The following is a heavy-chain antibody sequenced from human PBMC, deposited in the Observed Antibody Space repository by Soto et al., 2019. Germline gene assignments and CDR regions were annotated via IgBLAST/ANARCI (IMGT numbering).Heavy chain of an antibody. Sequence: EVQLLESGGGLVQPGGSRGSSWAASGLTYRAKPSSGSRQAPGKGLGWVSAISGSGDTTYYAASVKGRFTISRDNSKNTLYLDLHSLRAEDTAVYYCAKLSGGSCYDVADYWGQGTLVTVSS. CDR1: GLTYRAKP. CDR3: AKLSGGSCYDVADY. V-gene: IGHV3-23*01. D-gene: IGHD2-15*01. CDR2: ISGSGDTT. J-gene: IGHJ4*02.